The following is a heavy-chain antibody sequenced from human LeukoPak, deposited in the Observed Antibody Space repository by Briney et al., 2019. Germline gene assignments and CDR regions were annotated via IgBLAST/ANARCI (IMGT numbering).Heavy chain of an antibody. Sequence: SETLSLTCTVSGGSISSYYWSWIRQPPGKGLEWIGYIYYSGSTNYNPSLKSRVTISVDTSKNQFSLKLSSVTAADTAVYYCARYSKVEQYSSSWHFDYWDQGILITVSS. D-gene: IGHD6-13*01. CDR3: ARYSKVEQYSSSWHFDY. CDR2: IYYSGST. J-gene: IGHJ4*02. CDR1: GGSISSYY. V-gene: IGHV4-59*01.